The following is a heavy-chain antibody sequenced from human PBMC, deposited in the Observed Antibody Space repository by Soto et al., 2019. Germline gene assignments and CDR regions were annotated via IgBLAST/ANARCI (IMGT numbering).Heavy chain of an antibody. Sequence: QVQLVQSGAEVKKPGSSVKVSCKASGGSFNIYTINWVRQAPGQGLEWMGWVLPIFGTTNYAQKFQGRVTITADKSASTSYMELSSLRSDDTAVYYCARTQGFYPLDVWGQGTTVTVSS. CDR3: ARTQGFYPLDV. J-gene: IGHJ6*02. CDR1: GGSFNIYT. V-gene: IGHV1-69*06. CDR2: VLPIFGTT.